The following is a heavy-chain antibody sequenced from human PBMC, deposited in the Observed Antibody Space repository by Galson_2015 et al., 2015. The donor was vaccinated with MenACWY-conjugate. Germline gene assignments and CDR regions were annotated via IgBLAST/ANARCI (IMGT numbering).Heavy chain of an antibody. CDR3: ARVGSYGDYEDY. CDR1: GYTFTSYG. D-gene: IGHD4-17*01. CDR2: INPSGGST. V-gene: IGHV1-46*01. Sequence: SVKVSCKASGYTFTSYGISWVRQAPGQGLEWMGIINPSGGSTSYAQKFQGRVTMTRDTSTSTVYMELSSLRSEDTAVYYCARVGSYGDYEDYWGQGTLVTVSS. J-gene: IGHJ4*02.